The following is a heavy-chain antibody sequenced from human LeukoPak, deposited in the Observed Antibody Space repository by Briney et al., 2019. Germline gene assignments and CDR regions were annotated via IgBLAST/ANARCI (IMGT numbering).Heavy chain of an antibody. J-gene: IGHJ4*02. CDR3: ARGKGRWFGRYFDY. Sequence: SETLSLTCTVSGGPISSYYWSWIRQPAGKGLEWIGRIYTSGSTNYNPSLKSRVTMSVDTSKNQFSLKLSSVTAADTAVYYCARGKGRWFGRYFDYWGQGTLVTVSS. CDR1: GGPISSYY. V-gene: IGHV4-4*07. CDR2: IYTSGST. D-gene: IGHD3-10*01.